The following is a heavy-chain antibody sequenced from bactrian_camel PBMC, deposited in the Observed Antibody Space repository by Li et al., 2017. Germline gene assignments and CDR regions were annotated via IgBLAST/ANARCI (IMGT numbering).Heavy chain of an antibody. D-gene: IGHD5*01. CDR1: GFIFSMCA. Sequence: VQLVESGGGSVQAGGSVTLSCVSSGFIFSMCAMGWYRQAPGKERELVGSVGTDGTTTYADSMKGRVTISQDNAKRTMYLQMSNLKTEDTAVYYCANSAFGSMFFAMDYWGKGTQVTVS. CDR2: VGTDGTT. V-gene: IGHV3S53*01. J-gene: IGHJ7*01.